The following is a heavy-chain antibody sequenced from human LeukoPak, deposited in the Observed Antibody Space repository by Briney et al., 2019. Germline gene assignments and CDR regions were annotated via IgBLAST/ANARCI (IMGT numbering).Heavy chain of an antibody. D-gene: IGHD5-18*01. CDR1: GGSISSYY. Sequence: SETLSLTCTVSGGSISSYYWSWIRQPPGKGLEWIGYIYYSGSTNYNPSLKNRVTISLDTSKNQFSPKLNSVTAADTAVYYCARSVDTSMVGDYWGQGTLVTVSS. J-gene: IGHJ4*02. V-gene: IGHV4-59*01. CDR2: IYYSGST. CDR3: ARSVDTSMVGDY.